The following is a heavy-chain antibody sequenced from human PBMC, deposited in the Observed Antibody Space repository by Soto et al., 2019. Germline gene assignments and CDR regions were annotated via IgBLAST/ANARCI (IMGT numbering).Heavy chain of an antibody. D-gene: IGHD6-13*01. J-gene: IGHJ6*03. CDR1: GGSFSGYY. V-gene: IGHV4-34*01. Sequence: SETLSLTCAVYGGSFSGYYWGWIRQPPGEGLEGDGEINHSGSTNYNPSLKSRVTISVDTSKNQFSLKLSSVTAADTAVYYCGGLGAAAGTSQVYYYYYYLMDCWGKGTTVTVSS. CDR3: GGLGAAAGTSQVYYYYYYLMDC. CDR2: INHSGST.